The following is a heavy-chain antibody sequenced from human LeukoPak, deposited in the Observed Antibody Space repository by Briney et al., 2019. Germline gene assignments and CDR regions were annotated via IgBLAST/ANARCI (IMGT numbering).Heavy chain of an antibody. CDR3: ARRGGKNYGDYVLYYSYMDV. CDR2: ISAYNGDT. J-gene: IGHJ6*03. Sequence: GASVKVSCKASGYTFTSYGINWVRQAPGQGLEWMGWISAYNGDTNYAQKLQGRVTMTTDTSTGTAYMELRSLRSDDTAVYYCARRGGKNYGDYVLYYSYMDVWGKGTTVTVSS. CDR1: GYTFTSYG. V-gene: IGHV1-18*01. D-gene: IGHD4-17*01.